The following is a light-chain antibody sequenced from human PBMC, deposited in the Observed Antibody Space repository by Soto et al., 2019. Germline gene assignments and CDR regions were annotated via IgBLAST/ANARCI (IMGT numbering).Light chain of an antibody. V-gene: IGLV2-14*03. J-gene: IGLJ1*01. CDR3: CSYKSSTPRYG. CDR2: DVS. CDR1: RSDVGASNY. Sequence: QSVLTQPASVSGSPGQSITISCTGTRSDVGASNYVSWYQQHPDKAPKLMIHDVSNRPSGVSDRFSGSKSGYTASLTISGLQAEDEADYYCCSYKSSTPRYGFGTGTKVTVL.